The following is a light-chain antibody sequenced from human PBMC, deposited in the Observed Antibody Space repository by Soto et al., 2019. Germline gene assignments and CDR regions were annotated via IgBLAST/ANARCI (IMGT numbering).Light chain of an antibody. CDR1: QSVSSN. CDR2: GAS. CDR3: QEYNNWPALT. V-gene: IGKV3-15*01. J-gene: IGKJ4*01. Sequence: EIVMTQSPATLSVSPGERATLSCSANQSVSSNLAWYQQKPGQAPRLLISGASTRATGIPDRFSGSGSGTEFTLTISSLQSEDFAVYYCQEYNNWPALTFGGGTKVEIK.